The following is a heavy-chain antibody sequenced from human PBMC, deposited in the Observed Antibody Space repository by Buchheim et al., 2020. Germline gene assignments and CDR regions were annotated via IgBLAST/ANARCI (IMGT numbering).Heavy chain of an antibody. CDR2: IYSGGST. CDR3: ASLAYYYDSSGYQGVDY. CDR1: GFTVSSNY. J-gene: IGHJ4*02. Sequence: EVQLVESGGGLIQPGGSLRLSCAASGFTVSSNYMSWVRQAPGKGLEWVSVIYSGGSTYYADSVKGRFTISRDNSKNTLYLQMNSLRAEDTAVYYCASLAYYYDSSGYQGVDYWGQGTL. D-gene: IGHD3-22*01. V-gene: IGHV3-53*01.